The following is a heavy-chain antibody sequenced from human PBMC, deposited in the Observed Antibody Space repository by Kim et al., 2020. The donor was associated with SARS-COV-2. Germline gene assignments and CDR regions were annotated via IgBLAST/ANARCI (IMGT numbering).Heavy chain of an antibody. CDR1: GGSISSYY. V-gene: IGHV4-59*08. D-gene: IGHD5-12*01. CDR3: ARRRGRWLQLSGWYFDL. Sequence: SETLSLTCTVSGGSISSYYWSWIRQPPGKGLEWIGYIYYGGSTNYNPSLKSRVTISVDTSKNQFSLKLSSVTAADTAVYYCARRRGRWLQLSGWYFDLWG. CDR2: IYYGGST. J-gene: IGHJ2*01.